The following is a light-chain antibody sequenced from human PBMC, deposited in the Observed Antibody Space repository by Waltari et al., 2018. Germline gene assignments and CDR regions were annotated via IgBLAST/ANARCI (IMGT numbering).Light chain of an antibody. Sequence: QSVLTQPPPVSGAPGQSVTISCTGSSSNIGAGYDVHWYQQIPGSDPKVLIYRDDNRPSGVPGRFSGSKSGTSASLSVTGLHAEDEADYFCQSYDRDLNVVLFGGGTKLTVL. CDR1: SSNIGAGYD. V-gene: IGLV1-40*01. CDR3: QSYDRDLNVVL. CDR2: RDD. J-gene: IGLJ2*01.